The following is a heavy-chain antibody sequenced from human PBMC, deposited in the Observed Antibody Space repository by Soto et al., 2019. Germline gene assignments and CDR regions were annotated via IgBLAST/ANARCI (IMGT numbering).Heavy chain of an antibody. CDR1: GYTFTSYY. CDR2: INPSGGST. Sequence: GASVKVSCKAAGYTFTSYYMHWVRQAPGQGLEWMGIINPSGGSTSYAQKFQGRVTMTRDTSTSTVYMELSSLRSEDTAVYYCARGTNDYNEPFTYYYYMDVWGKGTTVTVSS. J-gene: IGHJ6*03. D-gene: IGHD4-4*01. V-gene: IGHV1-46*03. CDR3: ARGTNDYNEPFTYYYYMDV.